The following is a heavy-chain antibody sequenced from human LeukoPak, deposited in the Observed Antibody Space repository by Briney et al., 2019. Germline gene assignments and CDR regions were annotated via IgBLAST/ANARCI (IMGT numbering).Heavy chain of an antibody. V-gene: IGHV1-18*01. J-gene: IGHJ6*03. D-gene: IGHD6-13*01. CDR3: ARYSSSWYGGYYMDV. CDR2: ISAYNGNT. CDR1: GYTFTSYG. Sequence: ASVKVSCKASGYTFTSYGISWVRQAPGQGLEWMGWISAYNGNTNYAQKLQGRVTMTTDTSTSTAYMELRSLGSDDTAVYYCARYSSSWYGGYYMDVWGKGTTVTVSS.